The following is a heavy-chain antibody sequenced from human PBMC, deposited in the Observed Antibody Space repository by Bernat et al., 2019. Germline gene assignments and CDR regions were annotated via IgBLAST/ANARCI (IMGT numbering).Heavy chain of an antibody. D-gene: IGHD1-26*01. CDR3: ARQEGESYYFDC. Sequence: QLQLQESGPGPVKPSETLSLTCTVSGDSISSSNYYWGWTRQPPGKGLEWIGTIYYSGSTYYNPSLKSRVTISVDTSKNQFSLKVSSVTAADTAVYYCARQEGESYYFDCWGQGTLVTVSS. CDR2: IYYSGST. J-gene: IGHJ4*02. V-gene: IGHV4-39*01. CDR1: GDSISSSNYY.